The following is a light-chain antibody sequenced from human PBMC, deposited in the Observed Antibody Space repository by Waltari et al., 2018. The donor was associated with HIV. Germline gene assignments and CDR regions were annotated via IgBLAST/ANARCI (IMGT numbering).Light chain of an antibody. CDR1: SSNVGRNS. V-gene: IGLV1-44*01. CDR3: AAWDDSLNGPL. J-gene: IGLJ2*01. CDR2: KTN. Sequence: QSVLTQPPSASGTPGQRVTISCSGSSSNVGRNSVSWYRQFPGTAPKLLIYKTNHRPAGVPARFSGSKSGTSASLAISGLQSDDESVYYCAAWDDSLNGPLFGGGTQLTVL.